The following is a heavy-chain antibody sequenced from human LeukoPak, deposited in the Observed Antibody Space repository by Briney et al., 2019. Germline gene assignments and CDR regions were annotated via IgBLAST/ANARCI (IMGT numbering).Heavy chain of an antibody. CDR1: GFTFSSYV. CDR2: ISGSGGSGST. D-gene: IGHD1-26*01. Sequence: PGGSLRLSCAASGFTFSSYVMSWVRQAPGKGLEWVSGISGSGGSGSTYYADSVKGRFTISRDNSKNTLYLQMNSLRAEDTAVYYCVREIVGNYNDAFDIWGQGTMVTVSS. CDR3: VREIVGNYNDAFDI. V-gene: IGHV3-23*01. J-gene: IGHJ3*02.